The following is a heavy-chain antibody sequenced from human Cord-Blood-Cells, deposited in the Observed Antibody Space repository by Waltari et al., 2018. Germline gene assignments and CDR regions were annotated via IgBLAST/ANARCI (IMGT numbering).Heavy chain of an antibody. J-gene: IGHJ3*02. CDR1: GLTFSSYW. Sequence: LSCAASGLTFSSYWLSWVCQAPGKGMEWVHNTKQDGSEKYYVDSVKGRFTISRDNAKNSLYLQMNSLRAEDTAVYYCARDKHCSGGSCYVNAFDIWGQGTMVTVSS. V-gene: IGHV3-7*01. CDR2: TKQDGSEK. CDR3: ARDKHCSGGSCYVNAFDI. D-gene: IGHD2-15*01.